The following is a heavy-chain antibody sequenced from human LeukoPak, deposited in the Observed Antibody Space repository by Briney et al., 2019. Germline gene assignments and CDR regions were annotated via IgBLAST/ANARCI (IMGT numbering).Heavy chain of an antibody. Sequence: ASAKVSCKASGYTFTGYYMHWVRQAPGQGLEWMGWINPNSGGTNYAQKFQGRVTMTRDTSISTAYMELSRLRSDDTAVYYCARARVRAARPEDYWGQGTLVTVSS. J-gene: IGHJ4*02. CDR2: INPNSGGT. D-gene: IGHD6-6*01. CDR3: ARARVRAARPEDY. CDR1: GYTFTGYY. V-gene: IGHV1-2*02.